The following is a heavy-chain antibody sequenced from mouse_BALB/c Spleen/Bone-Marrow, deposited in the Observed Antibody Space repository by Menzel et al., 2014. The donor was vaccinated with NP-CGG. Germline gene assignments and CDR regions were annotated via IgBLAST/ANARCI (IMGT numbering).Heavy chain of an antibody. Sequence: EVRLQESGGGLVQPGGSLRLSCATSGFTFTDYYMSWVRPPPGKALEWLAFIRNKANGYTTEYSASVKGRFTISRDNSQSILYLQMNTLRAEDSATYYCARDMGLLRFDYWGHGTTLTVSS. CDR3: ARDMGLLRFDY. CDR2: IRNKANGYTT. V-gene: IGHV7-3*02. D-gene: IGHD1-1*01. CDR1: GFTFTDYY. J-gene: IGHJ2*01.